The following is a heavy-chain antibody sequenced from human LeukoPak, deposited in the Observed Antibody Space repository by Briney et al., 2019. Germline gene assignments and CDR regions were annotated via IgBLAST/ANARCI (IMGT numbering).Heavy chain of an antibody. CDR2: IYYSGST. CDR1: GGXISSRHHY. Sequence: SETLSLTCTVSGGXISSRHHYWGWIRQPPGKWLEWIGNIYYSGSTYYNASLKSRVTISVDTSKNQFSLKLSSVTAADTAVYYCARLGYGYSSGGEVQHWGQGTLVTVSS. V-gene: IGHV4-39*01. J-gene: IGHJ1*01. CDR3: ARLGYGYSSGGEVQH. D-gene: IGHD6-19*01.